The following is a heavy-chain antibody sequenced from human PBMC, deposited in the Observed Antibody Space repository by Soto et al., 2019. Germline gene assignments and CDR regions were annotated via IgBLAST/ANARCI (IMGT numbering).Heavy chain of an antibody. CDR1: GYTFTHYG. J-gene: IGHJ6*03. D-gene: IGHD3-16*01. CDR3: ARNRGPGELGYSDNIHMDV. V-gene: IGHV1-18*01. Sequence: QVPLVQSGAEVKKPGASVKVSCKSSGYTFTHYGFSWVRQAPGQGLEWMGWISPYNGNTNYAQNLQGRVTMTTDTSTSTAYMELRSLRSDDTAVYYCARNRGPGELGYSDNIHMDVWGKGTTVTVSS. CDR2: ISPYNGNT.